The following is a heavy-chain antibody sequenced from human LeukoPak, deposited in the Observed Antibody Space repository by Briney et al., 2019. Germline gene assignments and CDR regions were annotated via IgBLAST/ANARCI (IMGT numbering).Heavy chain of an antibody. D-gene: IGHD6-13*01. CDR3: AREYDSRAPFDS. CDR2: IRSNGDYI. CDR1: GDGFTRHT. V-gene: IGHV3-21*05. Sequence: GGSLRLSCAGSGDGFTRHTMNWVRRAPGKGLEWIAYIRSNGDYIYYPDSVKGRFTISRDNARTSVYLQMNSLRVEDTAIYYCAREYDSRAPFDSWGPGTLVTVSS. J-gene: IGHJ4*02.